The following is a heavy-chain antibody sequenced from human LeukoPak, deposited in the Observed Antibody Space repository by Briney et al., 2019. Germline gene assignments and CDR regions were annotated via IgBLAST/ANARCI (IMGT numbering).Heavy chain of an antibody. D-gene: IGHD3-3*01. CDR3: ARAAYDFWSGYYTGFDY. V-gene: IGHV1-8*01. CDR2: MNPNSGNT. CDR1: GYTFTSYD. Sequence: ASVKVSCKASGYTFTSYDINWVRQATGQGLEWMGWMNPNSGNTGYAQKFQGRVTMTRNTSISTAYMELSSLRSEDTAVCYCARAAYDFWSGYYTGFDYWGQGTLVTVSS. J-gene: IGHJ4*02.